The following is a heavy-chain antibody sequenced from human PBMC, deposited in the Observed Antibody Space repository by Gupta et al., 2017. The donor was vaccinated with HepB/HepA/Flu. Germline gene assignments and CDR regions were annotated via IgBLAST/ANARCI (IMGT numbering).Heavy chain of an antibody. Sequence: QVQLVESGGGVVQPGRSLRLSCVGSGFTFSSYGMHWLRQAPGEGLEWLAIIYNDGSTQYSEDSVRGRFTISRDNSKNTLYLQMNSLTVGDTAVYYCAGALSNPGPDFWGRGTLVTVSS. J-gene: IGHJ4*02. CDR3: AGALSNPGPDF. CDR1: GFTFSSYG. CDR2: IYNDGSTQ. D-gene: IGHD3-16*01. V-gene: IGHV3-33*03.